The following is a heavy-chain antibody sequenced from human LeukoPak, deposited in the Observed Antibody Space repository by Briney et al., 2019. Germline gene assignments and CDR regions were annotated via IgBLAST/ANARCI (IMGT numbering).Heavy chain of an antibody. Sequence: GGSLRLSCAASEFTFSAYGMHWVRQAPGKGLDWVAFIRYDGSNKYYADSVKGRFTISKDNSRNTLYLLMNSLRPEDTAIYYCTKTWEPKFGFDYWGQGTLVTVSS. V-gene: IGHV3-30*02. D-gene: IGHD1-26*01. CDR2: IRYDGSNK. CDR1: EFTFSAYG. CDR3: TKTWEPKFGFDY. J-gene: IGHJ4*02.